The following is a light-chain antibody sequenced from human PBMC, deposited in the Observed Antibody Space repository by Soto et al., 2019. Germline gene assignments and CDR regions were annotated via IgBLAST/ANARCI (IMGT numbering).Light chain of an antibody. Sequence: IVVTPSPPTLSVSPGEKANPPRRARQGGSSNLAWYRQKPGQAPRLLIYDASSRATGIPARLSGSGSGTDFTLTISSLEPEDFGVYYCQQRGNWPPVTFGGGTKVDIK. J-gene: IGKJ4*01. CDR2: DAS. V-gene: IGKV3-11*01. CDR3: QQRGNWPPVT. CDR1: QGGSSN.